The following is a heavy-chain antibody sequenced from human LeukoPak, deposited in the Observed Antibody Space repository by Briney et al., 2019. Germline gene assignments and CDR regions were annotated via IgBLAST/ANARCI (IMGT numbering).Heavy chain of an antibody. V-gene: IGHV1-69*04. CDR3: ASNPSTTVVRVFDY. D-gene: IGHD4-23*01. Sequence: SVKVSCKASGGTFSSYAISWVRQAPGQGLEWMGRIIPILGIANHAQKFQGRVTITADKSTSTAYMELSSLRSEDTAVYYCASNPSTTVVRVFDYWGQGTLVTVSS. CDR1: GGTFSSYA. CDR2: IIPILGIA. J-gene: IGHJ4*02.